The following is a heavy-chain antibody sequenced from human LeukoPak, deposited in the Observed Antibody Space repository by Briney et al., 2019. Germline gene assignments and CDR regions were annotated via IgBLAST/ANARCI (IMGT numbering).Heavy chain of an antibody. CDR2: MKGTGEK. V-gene: IGHV3-23*01. J-gene: IGHJ4*02. CDR3: ARASWVSSADAVR. D-gene: IGHD3-16*01. Sequence: GGSLRLSCAASGLSFSSFAMSWVRQAPARGLEWLSSMKGTGEKFYADSVRGRFTLSRDDSRNTAYLQLNNLRVEDTALYYCARASWVSSADAVRWGQGTVVTVSS. CDR1: GLSFSSFA.